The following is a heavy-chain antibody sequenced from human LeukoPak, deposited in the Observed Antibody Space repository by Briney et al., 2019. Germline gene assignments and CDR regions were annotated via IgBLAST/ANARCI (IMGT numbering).Heavy chain of an antibody. CDR1: GYTFTGYY. CDR3: ARDRRQGCSSTSCYAFDY. Sequence: ASVKVSCKASGYTFTGYYMHWVRQAPGQGLEWMGRINPNSGGTNYAQKFQGRVTMTRDTSSSTAYMELSRLRSDDTAVYYCARDRRQGCSSTSCYAFDYWGQGTLVTVSS. D-gene: IGHD2-2*01. J-gene: IGHJ4*02. CDR2: INPNSGGT. V-gene: IGHV1-2*06.